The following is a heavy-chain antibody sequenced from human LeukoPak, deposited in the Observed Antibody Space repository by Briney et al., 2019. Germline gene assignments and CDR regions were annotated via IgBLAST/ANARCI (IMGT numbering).Heavy chain of an antibody. CDR1: GGSINRYY. CDR3: ARHIDDYGDANFDS. J-gene: IGHJ4*02. D-gene: IGHD4-17*01. Sequence: SETLSLTCTVSGGSINRYYWSWIRQPPGKGLEWMGYVYYSGKTKYNPSLKSRVNISVDTSKNHISLRLKSVTAADTAVYYCARHIDDYGDANFDSWGQGTLVTVSS. CDR2: VYYSGKT. V-gene: IGHV4-59*08.